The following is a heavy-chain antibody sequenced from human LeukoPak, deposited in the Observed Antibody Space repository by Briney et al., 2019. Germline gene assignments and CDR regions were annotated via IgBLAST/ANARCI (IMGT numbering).Heavy chain of an antibody. Sequence: SETLSLTCAVYGGSFSGYYWSWIRQPPGKGLAWIGEINHSGSTNYNPSLKSRVTISVDTSKNQFSLKLSSVTAADTAVYYCARGSVPSYYYMDVWGKGTTVTVSS. CDR2: INHSGST. CDR3: ARGSVPSYYYMDV. V-gene: IGHV4-34*01. CDR1: GGSFSGYY. J-gene: IGHJ6*03.